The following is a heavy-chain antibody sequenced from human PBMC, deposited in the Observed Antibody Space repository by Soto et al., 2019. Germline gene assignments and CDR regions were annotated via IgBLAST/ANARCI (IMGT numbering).Heavy chain of an antibody. CDR1: GGTFSSYA. J-gene: IGHJ6*02. Sequence: QVQLVQSGAEVKKPGSSVKVSCKASGGTFSSYAISWERQAPGQVLEWLGGFIPMFNRPHSARQLQRRLTFTAAVSTSTAFLVPSSLRSEDTAVYYCSRGQLHNVSNIYSAVDVWGQGTTVTVSS. CDR3: SRGQLHNVSNIYSAVDV. CDR2: FIPMFNRP. V-gene: IGHV1-69*01.